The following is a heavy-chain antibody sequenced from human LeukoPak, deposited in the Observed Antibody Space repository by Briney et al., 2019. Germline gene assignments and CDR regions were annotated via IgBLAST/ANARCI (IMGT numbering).Heavy chain of an antibody. CDR2: ISFDGSKK. V-gene: IGHV3-30*04. J-gene: IGHJ1*01. D-gene: IGHD2-21*02. Sequence: GGSLRLSCAASGFTFSSYAMHWVRQAPGKGLEWVAVISFDGSKKDYADSVKGRFTISRDNSENTLYLQMNSLRAEDTAVSYCARDNCGGDCYSSYGQYFQHWGQGTLVTVSS. CDR1: GFTFSSYA. CDR3: ARDNCGGDCYSSYGQYFQH.